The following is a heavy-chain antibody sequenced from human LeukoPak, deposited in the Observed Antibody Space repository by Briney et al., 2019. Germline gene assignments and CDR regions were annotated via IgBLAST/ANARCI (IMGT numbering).Heavy chain of an antibody. CDR2: IYHSGST. D-gene: IGHD3-10*01. Sequence: SETLSLTCAVSGGSISSSNWWSWVRQPPGKGLEWIGEIYHSGSTNYNPSLKSRVTISVDKSKNQFSLKLNSVTAADTAVYYCARGIDYYGSGSFPLDYWGQGTLVTVSS. CDR3: ARGIDYYGSGSFPLDY. CDR1: GGSISSSNW. V-gene: IGHV4-4*02. J-gene: IGHJ4*02.